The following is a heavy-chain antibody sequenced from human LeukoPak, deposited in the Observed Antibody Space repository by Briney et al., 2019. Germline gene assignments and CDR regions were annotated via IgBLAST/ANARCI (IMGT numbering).Heavy chain of an antibody. V-gene: IGHV3-53*01. CDR2: IYSGGST. CDR3: ASGSGSYRTPYYYMDV. J-gene: IGHJ6*03. D-gene: IGHD3-10*01. Sequence: GGSLRLSCAASGFTVSSNYMSWVRQAPAKGLEWVSVIYSGGSTYYADSVKGRFTISRDNSKNTLYLQMNSLRAEDTAVYYCASGSGSYRTPYYYMDVWGTGATVTVSS. CDR1: GFTVSSNY.